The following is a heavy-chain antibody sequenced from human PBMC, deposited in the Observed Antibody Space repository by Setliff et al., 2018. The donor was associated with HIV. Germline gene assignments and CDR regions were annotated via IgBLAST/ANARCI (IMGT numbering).Heavy chain of an antibody. V-gene: IGHV4-61*09. D-gene: IGHD3-22*01. Sequence: SETLSLTCSVSGGSISSGSYYWSWIRQPAGKGLEWIGHIYTSGSSTYNPSLKSRVTISRDTSKNQFFLRLSSVTAADTAVYYCARHGHFYDSSSSDAFDIWGHGTMVTVSS. CDR2: IYTSGSS. CDR3: ARHGHFYDSSSSDAFDI. J-gene: IGHJ3*02. CDR1: GGSISSGSYY.